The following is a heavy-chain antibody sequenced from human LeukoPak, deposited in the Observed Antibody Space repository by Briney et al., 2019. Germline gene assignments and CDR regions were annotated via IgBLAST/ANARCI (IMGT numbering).Heavy chain of an antibody. CDR3: ARRDHIAAGSFDY. V-gene: IGHV4-38-2*01. J-gene: IGHJ4*02. D-gene: IGHD6-13*01. CDR1: GYSISSGYY. CDR2: IYHSGST. Sequence: SETLSLTCAVSGYSISSGYYWGWIRQPPGKGLEWIGSIYHSGSTYYNPSLKSRATISVDTSKNQFSLKLSSVTAADTAVYYCARRDHIAAGSFDYWGQGTLVTVSS.